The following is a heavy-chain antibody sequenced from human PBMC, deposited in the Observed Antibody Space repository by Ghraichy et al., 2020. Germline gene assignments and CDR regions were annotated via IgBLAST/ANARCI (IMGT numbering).Heavy chain of an antibody. J-gene: IGHJ4*02. CDR1: GDSISSSSYY. D-gene: IGHD1-26*01. Sequence: SETLSLTCTVSGDSISSSSYYWGWIRQPPGKGLEWIGSNYYSGRTYYNPSLKSRVTISVDTSKNQFSLKLSSVTAADTAVYYCARRLTWERIDYWGQGTLVTVSS. V-gene: IGHV4-39*01. CDR3: ARRLTWERIDY. CDR2: NYYSGRT.